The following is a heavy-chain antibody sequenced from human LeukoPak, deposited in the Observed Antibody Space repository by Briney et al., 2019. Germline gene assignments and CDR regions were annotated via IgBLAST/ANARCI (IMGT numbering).Heavy chain of an antibody. D-gene: IGHD5-24*01. Sequence: GGSLRLSCAASGFTFSDYYMSWISQAPGKGLEWVSYISSSGSTIYYADSVKGRFTISRDNAKNSLYLQMNSLRAEDTAVYYCARAAGRWLQLHPFDYWGQGTLVTVSS. CDR2: ISSSGSTI. V-gene: IGHV3-11*01. CDR1: GFTFSDYY. J-gene: IGHJ4*02. CDR3: ARAAGRWLQLHPFDY.